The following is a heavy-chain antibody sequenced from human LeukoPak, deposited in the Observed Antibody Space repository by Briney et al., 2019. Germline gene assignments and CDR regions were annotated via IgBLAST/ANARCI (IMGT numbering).Heavy chain of an antibody. CDR3: ARDWYYYDSSGYYHNDFGY. CDR1: GFTFSSYW. Sequence: GGSLRLSCAASGFTFSSYWMHWVRQAPGKGLEWVAVISYDGSNKYHADSVKGRFTISRDNSKNTLYLQMNSLRAEDTAVYYCARDWYYYDSSGYYHNDFGYWGQGTLVTVSS. J-gene: IGHJ4*02. V-gene: IGHV3-30-3*01. D-gene: IGHD3-22*01. CDR2: ISYDGSNK.